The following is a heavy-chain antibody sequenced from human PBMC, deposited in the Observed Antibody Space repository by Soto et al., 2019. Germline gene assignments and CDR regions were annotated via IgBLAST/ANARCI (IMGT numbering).Heavy chain of an antibody. J-gene: IGHJ5*02. CDR2: IYYSGST. Sequence: PSETLSLTCTVSGGSISSGGYYWSWIRQHPGKGLEWIGYIYYSGSTYYNPSLKSRVTISVDTSKNQFSLKLSSVTAADTAVYYCARHIFGVVITPYNWFDPWGQGTLVTVSS. CDR3: ARHIFGVVITPYNWFDP. D-gene: IGHD3-3*02. V-gene: IGHV4-31*03. CDR1: GGSISSGGYY.